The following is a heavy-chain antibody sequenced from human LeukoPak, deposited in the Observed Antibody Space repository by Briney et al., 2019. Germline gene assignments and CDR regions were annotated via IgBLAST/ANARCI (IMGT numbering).Heavy chain of an antibody. Sequence: GGSLRLSCAASGFIVSNNYMSWVRQAPGKGLEWVSVLYSGGSTYYADSVKGRFTISRDNSKNTLYLQMNSLRAEDTAVYYCARVSEDYYDSSGYYPYWYFDLWGRGTLVTVSS. D-gene: IGHD3-22*01. CDR3: ARVSEDYYDSSGYYPYWYFDL. V-gene: IGHV3-66*02. CDR2: LYSGGST. J-gene: IGHJ2*01. CDR1: GFIVSNNY.